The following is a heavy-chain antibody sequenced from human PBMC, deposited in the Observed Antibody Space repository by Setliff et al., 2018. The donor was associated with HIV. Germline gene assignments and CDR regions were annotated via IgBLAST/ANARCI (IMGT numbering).Heavy chain of an antibody. Sequence: SETLSLTCTVSGGSISSTNYYWSWIRQPPGKGLEWIGYIYYSGSAAYYNPSLQSRSTISLDTPKNQFSLRLTSVTAADTAIYYCAREVDMVTTSDAFDIWGQGTMVTVSS. CDR3: AREVDMVTTSDAFDI. CDR1: GGSISSTNYY. V-gene: IGHV4-30-4*08. D-gene: IGHD2-21*02. J-gene: IGHJ3*02. CDR2: IYYSGSAA.